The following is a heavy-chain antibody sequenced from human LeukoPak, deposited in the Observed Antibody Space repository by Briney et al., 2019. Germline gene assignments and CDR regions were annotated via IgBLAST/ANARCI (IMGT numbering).Heavy chain of an antibody. D-gene: IGHD2-15*01. CDR2: FHWKSGII. J-gene: IGHJ4*02. V-gene: IGHV3-9*01. CDR1: GFKLDDYA. Sequence: AGGSLRLSCAASGFKLDDYAMHWVRHAPGKGLEWVSGFHWKSGIIGYADSVKGRFIISREIAKNSLYLQMNSLRVEDTAFYYCPKEDCRGGTCYSDFDFWGQGTLVTVSS. CDR3: PKEDCRGGTCYSDFDF.